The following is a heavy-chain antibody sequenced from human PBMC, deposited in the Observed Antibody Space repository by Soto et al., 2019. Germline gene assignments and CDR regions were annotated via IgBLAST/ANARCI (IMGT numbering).Heavy chain of an antibody. CDR1: GFTFSNYW. V-gene: IGHV3-7*01. CDR3: AKNHVSHEF. J-gene: IGHJ4*02. Sequence: GGSLRLSCAASGFTFSNYWMGWVRQAPGKGLEWVASINQDGTENNYVDSVKGRFTIYRDNAKNSLYLQMDSLRAEDTAVYYCAKNHVSHEFRGQGALVTVSS. CDR2: INQDGTEN. D-gene: IGHD2-8*01.